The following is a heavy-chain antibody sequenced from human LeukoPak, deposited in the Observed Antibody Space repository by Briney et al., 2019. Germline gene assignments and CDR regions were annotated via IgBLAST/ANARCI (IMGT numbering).Heavy chain of an antibody. CDR1: GFTFSSYG. J-gene: IGHJ4*02. V-gene: IGHV3-23*01. D-gene: IGHD6-13*01. CDR3: ARGGYSSSWYYFDY. Sequence: GGSLRLSCAASGFTFSSYGMSWVRQAPGKGLEWVSAISGSGGSTYYADSVKGRFTISRDNSKNTLYLQMNSLRAEDTAVYYCARGGYSSSWYYFDYWGQGTLVTVSS. CDR2: ISGSGGST.